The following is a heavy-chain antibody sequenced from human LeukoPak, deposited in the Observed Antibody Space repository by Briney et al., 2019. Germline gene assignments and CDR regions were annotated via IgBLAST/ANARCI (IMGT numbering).Heavy chain of an antibody. CDR1: GYSFSNYW. Sequence: GESLKISCKGSGYSFSNYWIGWVRQMPGKGLEYMGIIYPGDSDTRYSPSFQGQVTISADKSITTAYLQWCSLKASDTAMYYCARLYSSSSYNWFDPWGQGTLVTVSS. J-gene: IGHJ5*02. CDR2: IYPGDSDT. V-gene: IGHV5-51*01. CDR3: ARLYSSSSYNWFDP. D-gene: IGHD6-6*01.